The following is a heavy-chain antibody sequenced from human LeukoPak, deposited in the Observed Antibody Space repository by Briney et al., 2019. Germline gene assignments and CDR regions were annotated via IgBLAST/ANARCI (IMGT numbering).Heavy chain of an antibody. D-gene: IGHD5-12*01. CDR1: GFTFDDYT. J-gene: IGHJ3*02. V-gene: IGHV3-43*01. CDR3: AKDIVGAMVPGVLSVFDI. CDR2: ISWDGDTT. Sequence: GGSLRLSCAASGFTFDDYTLHWVRQAPGKGLEWVSLISWDGDTTYYADSVEGRFSISRDNSKNFLYLQMNSLRTEDTALYYCAKDIVGAMVPGVLSVFDIWGQGTMVTVSS.